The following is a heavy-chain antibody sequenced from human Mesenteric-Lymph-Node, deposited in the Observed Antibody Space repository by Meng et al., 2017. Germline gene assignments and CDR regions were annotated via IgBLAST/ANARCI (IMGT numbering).Heavy chain of an antibody. V-gene: IGHV3-23*01. J-gene: IGHJ4*02. Sequence: GESLKISCAASGFTFSSYAMGWARQAQGKGLEWVSAISVSGAITYYADSVKGRFTISRDNSKDTMYLQVNSLRAEDTAVYYCAKLAGSSPDYWGQGTLVTVSS. CDR2: ISVSGAIT. CDR1: GFTFSSYA. D-gene: IGHD3-10*01. CDR3: AKLAGSSPDY.